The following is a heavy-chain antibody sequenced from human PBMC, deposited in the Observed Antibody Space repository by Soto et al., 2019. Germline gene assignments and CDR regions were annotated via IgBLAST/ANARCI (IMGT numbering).Heavy chain of an antibody. J-gene: IGHJ5*02. V-gene: IGHV3-74*01. CDR1: GFTFGSSY. CDR3: ARTYIGGRAGFDP. D-gene: IGHD5-12*01. Sequence: GGSLRLSCAASGFTFGSSYMHWVRQVPGEGLVWVSRISGDGSTISYADSVKGRFTISRDNAKNTLYLQMNSLRAEDTAVYYCARTYIGGRAGFDPWGQGTLVTVSS. CDR2: ISGDGSTI.